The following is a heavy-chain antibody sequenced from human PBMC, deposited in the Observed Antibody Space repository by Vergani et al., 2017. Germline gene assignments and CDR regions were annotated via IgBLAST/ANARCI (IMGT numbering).Heavy chain of an antibody. J-gene: IGHJ2*01. D-gene: IGHD3-10*01. V-gene: IGHV4-39*01. CDR2: INYVGRT. CDR1: GGSINPSSSF. CDR3: AMGRGGNWYFNL. Sequence: QLQLQESGPGLVKPSETLSLICTVSGGSINPSSSFCGWCRHSPGNGLEWIGSINYVGRTYYIPSLQSRATVFVDTSKNQFSLNLTSVTAADTAVYYCAMGRGGNWYFNLWGRGTLVTVS.